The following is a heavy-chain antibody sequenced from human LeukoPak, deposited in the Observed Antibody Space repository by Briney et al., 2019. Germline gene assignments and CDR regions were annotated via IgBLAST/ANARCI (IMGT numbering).Heavy chain of an antibody. CDR3: ARGHYGGNRYFDI. D-gene: IGHD4-23*01. CDR1: GYTCRSYE. CDR2: IHPNSGKT. Sequence: ASVKVSCKASGYTCRSYEINWVRQAPGQGLEWVGWIHPNSGKTGYAQKFQGRVTMTRDTSTETAFIELSSLKFDDTATFYCARGHYGGNRYFDIWGQGTLVTVSS. J-gene: IGHJ4*02. V-gene: IGHV1-8*01.